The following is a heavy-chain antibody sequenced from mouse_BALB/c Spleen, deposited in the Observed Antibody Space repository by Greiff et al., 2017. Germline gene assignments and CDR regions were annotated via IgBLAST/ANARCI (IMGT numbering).Heavy chain of an antibody. V-gene: IGHV14-3*02. CDR2: IDPANGNT. CDR1: GFNIKDTY. D-gene: IGHD1-1*01. CDR3: ALYYGSSGGAMDY. J-gene: IGHJ4*01. Sequence: VHVKQSGAELVKPGASVKLSCTASGFNIKDTYMHWVKQRPEQGLEWIGRIDPANGNTKYDPKFQGKATITADTSSNTAYLQLSSLTSEDTAVYYCALYYGSSGGAMDYWGQGTSVTVSS.